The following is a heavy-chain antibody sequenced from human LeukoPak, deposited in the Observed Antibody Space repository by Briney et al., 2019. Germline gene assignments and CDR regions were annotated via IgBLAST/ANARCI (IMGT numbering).Heavy chain of an antibody. CDR2: INHSGST. D-gene: IGHD3-22*01. J-gene: IGHJ4*02. Sequence: SETLSLNCAVYGGSFSGYYWSWIRQPPGKGLEWIGEINHSGSTNYNPSLKSRVTISVDTSKNQFSLKLSSVTAADTAVYYCARSPYYDSSGYYYFDYWGQGTLVTVSS. CDR1: GGSFSGYY. V-gene: IGHV4-34*01. CDR3: ARSPYYDSSGYYYFDY.